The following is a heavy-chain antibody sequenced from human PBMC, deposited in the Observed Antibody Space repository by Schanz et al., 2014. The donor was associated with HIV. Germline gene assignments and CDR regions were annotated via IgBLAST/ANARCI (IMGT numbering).Heavy chain of an antibody. CDR1: GDSFTSDA. CDR2: LIPIFGTP. D-gene: IGHD2-21*01. Sequence: QVPLVQSGAEVKKPGSSVKVSCKTSGDSFTSDAINWVRQAPGQGLEWMGGLIPIFGTPNYAQKFQGRVTITADESTDTAYMELRSLRSEDPAVYYCAREPDVVVSQNHYYYYGMDVWGQGTTVTVSS. CDR3: AREPDVVVSQNHYYYYGMDV. J-gene: IGHJ6*02. V-gene: IGHV1-69*01.